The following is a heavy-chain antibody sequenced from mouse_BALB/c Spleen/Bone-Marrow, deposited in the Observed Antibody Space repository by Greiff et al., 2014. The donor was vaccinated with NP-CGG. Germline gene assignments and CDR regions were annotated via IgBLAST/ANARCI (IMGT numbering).Heavy chain of an antibody. D-gene: IGHD1-2*01. V-gene: IGHV2-9*02. Sequence: VQLQESGPGLVAPSQCLSITCTVSGFSLTSYGVHWVRQPPGKGLEWLGVIWAGGSTNNYSAHMSGQSKGKVNSESQVFLKKNSLQTDDTAVYYCAWSTTATGSMDYWGQGTSVTVSS. CDR3: AWSTTATGSMDY. CDR1: GFSLTSYG. J-gene: IGHJ4*01. CDR2: IWAGGST.